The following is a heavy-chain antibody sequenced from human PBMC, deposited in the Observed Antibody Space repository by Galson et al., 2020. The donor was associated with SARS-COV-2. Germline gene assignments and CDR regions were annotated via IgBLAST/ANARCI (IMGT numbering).Heavy chain of an antibody. V-gene: IGHV4-31*03. J-gene: IGHJ4*02. D-gene: IGHD6-19*01. CDR3: ARVKRQWLVVHYFDY. CDR2: IYYSGST. CDR1: GGYISSDGYY. Sequence: SETMSLTCTVSGGYISSDGYYWSWIRQHPEKGLEWIGYIYYSGSTYYNQSLKSRVTISVDTSKNQFSLKLSSVTAADTAVYYCARVKRQWLVVHYFDYWGQGTLVTVSS.